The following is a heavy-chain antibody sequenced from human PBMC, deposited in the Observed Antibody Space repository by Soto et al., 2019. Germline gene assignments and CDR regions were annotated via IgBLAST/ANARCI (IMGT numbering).Heavy chain of an antibody. J-gene: IGHJ6*02. D-gene: IGHD6-6*01. CDR2: ISSSSSYT. CDR1: GFTFSDYY. V-gene: IGHV3-11*06. CDR3: ARDPRGSSGPYGMDV. Sequence: PGGSPRLSCAASGFTFSDYYMSWIRQAPGKGLEWVSYISSSSSYTNYADSVKGRFTISRDNAKNSLHLQMNSLRAEDTAVYYCARDPRGSSGPYGMDVWGQGTTVTVSS.